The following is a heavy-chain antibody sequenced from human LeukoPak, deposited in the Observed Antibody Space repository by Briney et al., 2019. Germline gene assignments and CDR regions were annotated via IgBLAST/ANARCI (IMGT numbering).Heavy chain of an antibody. J-gene: IGHJ3*02. D-gene: IGHD3-10*01. CDR3: AKDKHGSGASRVFDI. CDR2: ISGSGGST. Sequence: PGRSLRLSCAASGFTFSSYAMSWVRQAPGKGLEWVSAISGSGGSTYYADSVKGRFTISRDNSKNTLYLQMNSLRAEDTAVYYCAKDKHGSGASRVFDIWGQGTMVTVSS. CDR1: GFTFSSYA. V-gene: IGHV3-23*01.